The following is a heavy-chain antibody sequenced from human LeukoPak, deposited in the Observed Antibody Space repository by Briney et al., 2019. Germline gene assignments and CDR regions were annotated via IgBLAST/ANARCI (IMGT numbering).Heavy chain of an antibody. CDR1: GFTFSSYW. Sequence: GGSLRLSCAASGFTFSSYWMTWVRQAPGKGLEWVANIKQDGSEKYYVDSVKGRFTISRDNAENSLYLQMNSLRAEDTAVYYCARVVIAVAGVSDYWGQGTLVTVSS. V-gene: IGHV3-7*02. CDR3: ARVVIAVAGVSDY. D-gene: IGHD6-19*01. J-gene: IGHJ4*02. CDR2: IKQDGSEK.